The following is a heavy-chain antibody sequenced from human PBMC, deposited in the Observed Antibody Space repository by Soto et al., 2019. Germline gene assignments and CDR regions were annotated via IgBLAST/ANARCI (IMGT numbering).Heavy chain of an antibody. CDR1: GFTFSSYS. CDR2: ISSSSSTI. Sequence: GGSLRLSCAASGFTFSSYSMNWVRQAPGKGLEWVSYISSSSSTIYCADSVKDRFTISRDNAKNSLYLQMNSLRDEDTAVYYCARDIAWGYYDSSGYPPPFDYWGQGTLVTVSS. D-gene: IGHD3-22*01. CDR3: ARDIAWGYYDSSGYPPPFDY. J-gene: IGHJ4*02. V-gene: IGHV3-48*02.